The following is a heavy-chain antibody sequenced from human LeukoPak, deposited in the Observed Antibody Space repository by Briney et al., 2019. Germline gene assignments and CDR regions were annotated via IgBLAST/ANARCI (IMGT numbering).Heavy chain of an antibody. D-gene: IGHD2-15*01. CDR2: ISPSGGNT. V-gene: IGHV1-46*01. J-gene: IGHJ5*02. CDR1: GYTFTSYD. Sequence: GASVKVSCKASGYTFTSYDINWVRQATGQGLEWMGMISPSGGNTDYAQKFQGTVTMTSDTSTSTVYMDLSSLRSEDTAVYYCARGVDCSGGSCLLPWGQGTLVTVSS. CDR3: ARGVDCSGGSCLLP.